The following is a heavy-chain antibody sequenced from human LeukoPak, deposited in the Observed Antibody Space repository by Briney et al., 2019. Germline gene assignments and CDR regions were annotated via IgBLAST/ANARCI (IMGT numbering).Heavy chain of an antibody. CDR1: GFTFSSYA. J-gene: IGHJ4*02. CDR2: ISGSGGST. Sequence: GGSLRLSCAASGFTFSSYAMSWVRQAPGKGLEWVSAISGSGGSTYYADSVKGRFTISRDNSKNTVFLQMNSLRAEDTAVYYCARGFYRVRHDQSTYYFVHWGQGTLVTVSS. D-gene: IGHD3-16*02. V-gene: IGHV3-23*01. CDR3: ARGFYRVRHDQSTYYFVH.